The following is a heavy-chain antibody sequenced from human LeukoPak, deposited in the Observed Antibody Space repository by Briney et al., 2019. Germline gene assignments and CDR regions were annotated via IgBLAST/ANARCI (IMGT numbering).Heavy chain of an antibody. V-gene: IGHV5-51*01. J-gene: IGHJ4*02. CDR2: IYPGDSDT. CDR3: ARGEDGTGDYRPTYFDS. Sequence: GESLKISCKGSGYSFTSYWIGWVRQMPGKGLEWMGIIYPGDSDTRYSPSFQGQVTISADKSISTAYLQWSSLKAADTAVYYCARGEDGTGDYRPTYFDSWGQGTLVTVSS. CDR1: GYSFTSYW. D-gene: IGHD4-17*01.